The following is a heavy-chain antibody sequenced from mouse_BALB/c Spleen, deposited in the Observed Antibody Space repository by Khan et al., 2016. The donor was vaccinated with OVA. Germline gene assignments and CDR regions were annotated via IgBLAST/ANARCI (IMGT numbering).Heavy chain of an antibody. V-gene: IGHV1S136*01. J-gene: IGHJ2*01. CDR3: ARDYRYDLYFDY. CDR1: GYTFTSYV. D-gene: IGHD2-14*01. CDR2: IYPYNDDT. Sequence: VQLQQSGPELVKPGASVKMSCKASGYTFTSYVMHWVRQKPGPGLEWIGYIYPYNDDTKYNEKFKGKATLTSDKSSSTAYMELSSLTSEYSAVYYCARDYRYDLYFDYGGQGTTLTVSS.